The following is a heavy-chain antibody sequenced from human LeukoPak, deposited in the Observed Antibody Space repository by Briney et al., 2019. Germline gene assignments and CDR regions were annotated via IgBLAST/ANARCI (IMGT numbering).Heavy chain of an antibody. CDR1: GFSLSNARMG. V-gene: IGHV2-26*01. D-gene: IGHD4-17*01. Sequence: SGPVLVKPTETLTLTCTVSGFSLSNARMGVSWIRQPPGKALEWLAHIFSNDEKSYSTSLKSRLTISKDTSKSRVVLTMTNMDPVDTATYYCARFYGDYVGSYYYGMDVWGQGTTVTVSS. CDR2: IFSNDEK. CDR3: ARFYGDYVGSYYYGMDV. J-gene: IGHJ6*02.